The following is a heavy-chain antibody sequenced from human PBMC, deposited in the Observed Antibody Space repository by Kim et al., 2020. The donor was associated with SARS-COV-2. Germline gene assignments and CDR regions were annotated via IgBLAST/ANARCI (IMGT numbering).Heavy chain of an antibody. CDR3: ARVGPVGYYYYGMDV. D-gene: IGHD2-15*01. V-gene: IGHV4-59*01. J-gene: IGHJ6*02. Sequence: PALKSRGTISVDTSKNQCSLKLSSVTAADTAVYYCARVGPVGYYYYGMDVWGQGTTVTVSS.